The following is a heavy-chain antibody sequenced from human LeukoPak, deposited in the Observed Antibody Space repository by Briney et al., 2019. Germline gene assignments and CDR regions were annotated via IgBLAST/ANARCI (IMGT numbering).Heavy chain of an antibody. J-gene: IGHJ4*02. CDR2: IYYSEST. V-gene: IGHV4-39*07. CDR1: GGSISSSSYY. Sequence: SETLSLTCTVSGGSISSSSYYWGWIRQPPGKGLEWIGSIYYSESTYYNPSLKSRVTISVDTSKNQFSLKLSSVTAADTAVYYCATRGYYDSSGYHWRWFDYWGQGTLVTVPS. CDR3: ATRGYYDSSGYHWRWFDY. D-gene: IGHD3-22*01.